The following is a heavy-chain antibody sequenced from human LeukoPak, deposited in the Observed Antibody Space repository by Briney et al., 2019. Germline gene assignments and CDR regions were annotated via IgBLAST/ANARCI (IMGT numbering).Heavy chain of an antibody. CDR1: GFTFSSYA. Sequence: SGRCLRLSCAASGFTFSSYAMHWVRQAPGKGLEWVAVISYDGSNKYYADSVKGRFTISRDNSKNTLYLQMNSLRAEDTAVYYCARASGGSYYGYYYYGMDVWGQGTTVTVSS. CDR3: ARASGGSYYGYYYYGMDV. V-gene: IGHV3-30-3*01. D-gene: IGHD1-26*01. J-gene: IGHJ6*02. CDR2: ISYDGSNK.